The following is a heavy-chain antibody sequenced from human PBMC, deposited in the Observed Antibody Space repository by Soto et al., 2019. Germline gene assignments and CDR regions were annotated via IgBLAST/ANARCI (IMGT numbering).Heavy chain of an antibody. D-gene: IGHD2-15*01. V-gene: IGHV3-23*01. CDR1: GFTFSSYA. CDR3: AVENSYDASGAA. J-gene: IGHJ5*02. Sequence: EVQLLEAGGGLVQPGGSLRLSCAASGFTFSSYAMSWVLQAPGKGLEWVSAVSGSGGHTYYADSVKGRFTSSRDNSQNTLYLQMKSLGAEAKAVYDSAVENSYDASGAAWGQGTPVTVSS. CDR2: VSGSGGHT.